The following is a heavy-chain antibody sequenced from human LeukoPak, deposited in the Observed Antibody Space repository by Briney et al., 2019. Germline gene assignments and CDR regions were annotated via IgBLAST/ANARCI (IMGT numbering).Heavy chain of an antibody. V-gene: IGHV3-23*01. CDR1: GFTFSTYA. J-gene: IGHJ4*02. Sequence: GGSLRLSCAASGFTFSTYAMSWVRQAPGQGLEWVSTISGTSSSTFYADSVKGRFTISRDNSKNTLYLQMNSLRAEDTAVYYCAKTHIATSGCFDYWGQGTPVTVSS. D-gene: IGHD6-19*01. CDR2: ISGTSSST. CDR3: AKTHIATSGCFDY.